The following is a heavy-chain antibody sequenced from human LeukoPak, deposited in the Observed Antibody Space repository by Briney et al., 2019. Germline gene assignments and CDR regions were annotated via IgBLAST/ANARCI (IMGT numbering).Heavy chain of an antibody. Sequence: GGSLRLSCAASGFTFSNYAMTWVRQAPGKGLEWVSTISGSGDSTYYADSLKGRFTISRDESKNTLHLQMNSLRAEDTAVYYCANNWNFDNWGQGTLVTVSS. J-gene: IGHJ4*02. CDR2: ISGSGDST. V-gene: IGHV3-23*01. D-gene: IGHD1-1*01. CDR3: ANNWNFDN. CDR1: GFTFSNYA.